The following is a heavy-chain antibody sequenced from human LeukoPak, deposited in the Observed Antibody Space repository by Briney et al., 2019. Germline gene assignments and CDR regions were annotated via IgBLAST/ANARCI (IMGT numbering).Heavy chain of an antibody. J-gene: IGHJ3*02. D-gene: IGHD4-17*01. CDR1: GFTFSSYW. Sequence: GGSLRLSCAASGFTFSSYWMHWVRQAPGKGLVWVSRINTDGRRTSYADSVKGRFTISRDNAKNTQYLQMNSLRAEDTAVYYCAREGGDYDDAFDIWGQGTMVTVSS. CDR2: INTDGRRT. V-gene: IGHV3-74*01. CDR3: AREGGDYDDAFDI.